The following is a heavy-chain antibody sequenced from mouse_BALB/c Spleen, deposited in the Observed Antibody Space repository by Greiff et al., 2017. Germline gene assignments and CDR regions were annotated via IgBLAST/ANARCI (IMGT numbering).Heavy chain of an antibody. J-gene: IGHJ4*01. CDR1: GYTFTSYY. V-gene: IGHV1S81*02. CDR2: INPSNGGT. D-gene: IGHD1-2*01. CDR3: TRDYYGYVYAMDY. Sequence: VQLQQSGAELVKPGASVKLSCKASGYTFTSYYMYWVKQRPGQGLEWIGEINPSNGGTNFNEKFKSKATLTVDKSSSTAYMQLSSLTSEDSAVHYCTRDYYGYVYAMDYWGQGTSVTVSS.